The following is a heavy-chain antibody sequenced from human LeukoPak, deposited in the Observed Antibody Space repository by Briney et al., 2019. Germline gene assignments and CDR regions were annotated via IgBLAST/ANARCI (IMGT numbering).Heavy chain of an antibody. CDR3: ARAPFQRGGGDYFDY. V-gene: IGHV4-30-4*08. CDR2: IYYSGST. Sequence: SQTLSLTCTVSGGSISSGDYYWSWIRQPPGKGLEWIVYIYYSGSTYYNPSLKSRVTISVDTSKNQFSLKLSSVTAADTAVYYCARAPFQRGGGDYFDYWGQGTLVTVSS. D-gene: IGHD2/OR15-2a*01. CDR1: GGSISSGDYY. J-gene: IGHJ4*02.